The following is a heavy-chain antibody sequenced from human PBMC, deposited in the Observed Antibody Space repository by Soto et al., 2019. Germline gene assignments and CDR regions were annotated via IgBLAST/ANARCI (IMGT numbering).Heavy chain of an antibody. CDR3: AKRGTYYFDY. Sequence: EVQLLESGGGLVQPGGSLRLSCAASGFTFSTYAMSWVRQAPGKGLEWVSSINSGGGGTFYSDSVKGRFTISRDNSTNTRYLQINSLRAEDTAVYYCAKRGTYYFDYWGQGALVAVSS. CDR2: INSGGGGT. J-gene: IGHJ4*02. CDR1: GFTFSTYA. D-gene: IGHD3-10*01. V-gene: IGHV3-23*01.